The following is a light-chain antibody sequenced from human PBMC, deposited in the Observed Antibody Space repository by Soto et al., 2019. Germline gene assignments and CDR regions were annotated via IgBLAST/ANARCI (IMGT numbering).Light chain of an antibody. Sequence: LTQPASVSGSPGQSIAISCTGTSSDIGSYNYVSWYQQHPGKAPKLIIHEVSNRPSGISDHFSGSKSGNTASLTISGLQADDEADYYCSSHTTYSTRIFGTGTKVTVL. J-gene: IGLJ1*01. CDR3: SSHTTYSTRI. CDR2: EVS. V-gene: IGLV2-14*01. CDR1: SSDIGSYNY.